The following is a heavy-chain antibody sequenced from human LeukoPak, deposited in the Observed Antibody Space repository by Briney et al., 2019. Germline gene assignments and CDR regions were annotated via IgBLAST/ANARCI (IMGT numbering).Heavy chain of an antibody. Sequence: PGGSLRLSCAASGFTFSSYGMSWVRQAPGKGLEWVAFIRYDGSNKYYADSVKGRFTISRDNSKNTLYLQMNSLRAEDTAVYYCAKDGSYYGSGSRHDAFDIWGQGTMVTVSS. CDR3: AKDGSYYGSGSRHDAFDI. CDR2: IRYDGSNK. V-gene: IGHV3-30*02. CDR1: GFTFSSYG. D-gene: IGHD3-10*01. J-gene: IGHJ3*02.